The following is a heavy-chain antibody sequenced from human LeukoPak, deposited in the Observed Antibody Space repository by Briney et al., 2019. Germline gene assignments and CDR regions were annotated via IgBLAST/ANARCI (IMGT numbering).Heavy chain of an antibody. D-gene: IGHD1-26*01. CDR3: ARSPGNYYHDY. V-gene: IGHV4-59*01. Sequence: SETLSLTCTVSGGSISSYYWSWIRQPPGKGLEWIGFISYSGSTSYNPSLKSRVTISVDTSKNHFSLRLSSVTAADTAVYYCARSPGNYYHDYWGQGTLVTVSS. CDR1: GGSISSYY. CDR2: ISYSGST. J-gene: IGHJ4*02.